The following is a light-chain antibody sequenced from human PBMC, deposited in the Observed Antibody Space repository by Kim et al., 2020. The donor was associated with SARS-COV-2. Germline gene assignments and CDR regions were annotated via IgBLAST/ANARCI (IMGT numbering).Light chain of an antibody. Sequence: QSITTSCTGTSRDVSGYKYVSWYQHHPGKAPKLMIYNVSNRPSGVSNRFSGSKSGNMASLTISGLQAEDEADYYCCSYTSSTTYVFGTGTKVTVL. CDR1: SRDVSGYKY. CDR3: CSYTSSTTYV. CDR2: NVS. V-gene: IGLV2-14*03. J-gene: IGLJ1*01.